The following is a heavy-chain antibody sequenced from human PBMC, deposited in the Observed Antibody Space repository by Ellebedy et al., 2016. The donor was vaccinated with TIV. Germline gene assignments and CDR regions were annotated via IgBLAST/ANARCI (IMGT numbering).Heavy chain of an antibody. J-gene: IGHJ4*02. V-gene: IGHV3-30*03. D-gene: IGHD4-17*01. Sequence: GESLKISCAASGFTFSSYCMHWVRQAPGKGLEWVAVISYDGSNKYYADSVKGRFTISRDNSKNTLYLQMNSLRAEDTAVYYCARVPYGEIRGDYWGQGTLVTVSS. CDR1: GFTFSSYC. CDR2: ISYDGSNK. CDR3: ARVPYGEIRGDY.